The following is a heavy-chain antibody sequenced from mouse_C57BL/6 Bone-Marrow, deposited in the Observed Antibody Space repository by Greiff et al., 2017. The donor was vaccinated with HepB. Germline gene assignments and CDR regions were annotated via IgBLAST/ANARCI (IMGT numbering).Heavy chain of an antibody. V-gene: IGHV1-50*01. D-gene: IGHD2-1*01. J-gene: IGHJ2*01. Sequence: QVQLQQPGAELVKPGASVKLSCKASGYTFTSYWMQWVKQRPGQGLEWIGEIDPSDSYTNYNQKFKGKATLTVDTSSSTAYMQLNSLTSEDSAVYYCARDYYGTYWGQGTTLTVSS. CDR3: ARDYYGTY. CDR2: IDPSDSYT. CDR1: GYTFTSYW.